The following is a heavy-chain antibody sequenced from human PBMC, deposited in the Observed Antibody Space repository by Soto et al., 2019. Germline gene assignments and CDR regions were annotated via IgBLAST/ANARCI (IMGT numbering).Heavy chain of an antibody. CDR1: GDSISSSSYF. V-gene: IGHV4-39*01. CDR2: IYYIGTT. Sequence: QLLLQESGPGLVKPSETLSLTCTVTGDSISSSSYFWGWIRQPPGKGLEWIASIYYIGTTYYSPSLQCRVPISLVTSTDQFSLAVTSVTAADTAIYYCARSGSWSFNTWGRGTLVTVSS. J-gene: IGHJ5*02. CDR3: ARSGSWSFNT. D-gene: IGHD6-13*01.